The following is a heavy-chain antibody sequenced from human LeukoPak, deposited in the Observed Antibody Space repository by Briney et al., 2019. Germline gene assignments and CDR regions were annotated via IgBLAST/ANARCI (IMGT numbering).Heavy chain of an antibody. J-gene: IGHJ4*02. CDR3: ARIEYGGNEWSTFDY. Sequence: SETLSLTCTVSGGSISSSYWSWIRQPPGKGLEWTGYIYYSGSTYYNPPLKSRVTMSVDTSKNQFSLKLSSVTAVDTAVYYCARIEYGGNEWSTFDYWGQGTLVTVSS. V-gene: IGHV4-59*04. CDR2: IYYSGST. CDR1: GGSISSSY. D-gene: IGHD4-23*01.